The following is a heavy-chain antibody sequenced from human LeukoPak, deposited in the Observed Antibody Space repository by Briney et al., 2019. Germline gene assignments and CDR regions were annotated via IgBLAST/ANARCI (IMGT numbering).Heavy chain of an antibody. CDR2: IREDGCET. Sequence: GSLRLSCAASGFTLSYYWMGWVRQAPGKGLEWVANIREDGCETFYVDSVKGRFTISKDNAKSSLYLQMNSLRAEDTAVYYCARDGGRNFDYWGQGTLVTVSS. J-gene: IGHJ4*02. V-gene: IGHV3-7*01. CDR3: ARDGGRNFDY. CDR1: GFTLSYYW.